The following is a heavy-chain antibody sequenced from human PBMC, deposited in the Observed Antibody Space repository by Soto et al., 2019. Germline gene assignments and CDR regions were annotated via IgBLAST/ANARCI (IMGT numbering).Heavy chain of an antibody. D-gene: IGHD3-22*01. CDR3: ARGGTMMVVGDN. Sequence: EVQLVESGGGLVQPGGSLRLSCTASGFTFSNYWMSWVRRAPGKGLEWVANIKQDGSQKYYVDSVKGRFTVSRDNAKNSLYLQMNSLRVEDAAVYFCARGGTMMVVGDNWAQGTLVTVSS. CDR2: IKQDGSQK. CDR1: GFTFSNYW. V-gene: IGHV3-7*05. J-gene: IGHJ4*02.